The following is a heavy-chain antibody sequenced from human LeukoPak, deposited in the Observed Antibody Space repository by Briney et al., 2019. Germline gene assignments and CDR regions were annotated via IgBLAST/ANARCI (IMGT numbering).Heavy chain of an antibody. J-gene: IGHJ4*02. CDR2: IYYSGST. Sequence: PSQPLSLTCTVSGGSISSGDYYWSWIRQPPGKGLEWIGYIYYSGSTYYNPSLKSRVTISVDTSKNQFSLKLSSVTAADTAMYYCARICSSTSCLVDYWGQGTLVTVSS. V-gene: IGHV4-30-4*08. CDR1: GGSISSGDYY. CDR3: ARICSSTSCLVDY. D-gene: IGHD2-2*01.